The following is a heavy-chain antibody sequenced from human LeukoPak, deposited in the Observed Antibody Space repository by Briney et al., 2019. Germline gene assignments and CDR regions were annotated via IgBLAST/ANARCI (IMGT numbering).Heavy chain of an antibody. J-gene: IGHJ4*02. D-gene: IGHD3-10*01. CDR1: AFTFSSYS. CDR3: ARVSYYYGSGSYRPTAVYYFDY. V-gene: IGHV3-21*01. CDR2: ISSSSSYI. Sequence: GGSLRLSCAASAFTFSSYSMNWVRQAPGKGLEGVSSISSSSSYIYYADSVKGRFTISRDNAKNSLYLQMNSLRAEDTAVYYCARVSYYYGSGSYRPTAVYYFDYWGQGTLVTVSS.